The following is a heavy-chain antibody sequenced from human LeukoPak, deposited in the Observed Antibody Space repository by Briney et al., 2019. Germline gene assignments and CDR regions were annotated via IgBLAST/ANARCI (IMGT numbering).Heavy chain of an antibody. CDR1: GGSFSGYY. V-gene: IGHV4-34*01. CDR3: ARRALYGGKTEAYFQH. D-gene: IGHD4-23*01. CDR2: IDHSGST. J-gene: IGHJ1*01. Sequence: SETLSLTCAVYGGSFSGYYWSWLRQSPGKGLEWIGEIDHSGSTNYNPSLKSRVTASVDTSKNQFSLKLSSVTAADTAVYYCARRALYGGKTEAYFQHWGQGTLVTVSS.